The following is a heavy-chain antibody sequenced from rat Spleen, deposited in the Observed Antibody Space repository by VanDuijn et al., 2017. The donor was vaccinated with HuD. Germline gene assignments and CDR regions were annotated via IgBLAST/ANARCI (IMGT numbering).Heavy chain of an antibody. J-gene: IGHJ3*01. D-gene: IGHD1-1*01. CDR2: IINSGGST. CDR1: GFTFSNYG. CDR3: ATGGDFAD. V-gene: IGHV5S13*01. Sequence: EVQLVESGGGLVQPGRSLKLSCAPSGFTFSNYGMTWVRQAPTRGLEWVASIINSGGSTYYRDSVKGRFTISRDNAKITLYLQMDSLRSEDTATDYGATGGDFADWGHGTRVTVSS.